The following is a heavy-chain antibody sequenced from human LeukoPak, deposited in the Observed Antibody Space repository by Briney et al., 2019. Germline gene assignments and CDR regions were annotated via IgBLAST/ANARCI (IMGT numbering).Heavy chain of an antibody. Sequence: GGSLRLSCAASGFTFSSYDMYWVRQAPDKGLEWVAFIRYDGSNKYYADSVKGRFTISRDNSKNTLYLQMNSLRAEDTAVYYCAKDISEVPTRPDAFDIWGQGTMVTVSS. CDR1: GFTFSSYD. D-gene: IGHD3-3*02. V-gene: IGHV3-30*02. CDR3: AKDISEVPTRPDAFDI. CDR2: IRYDGSNK. J-gene: IGHJ3*02.